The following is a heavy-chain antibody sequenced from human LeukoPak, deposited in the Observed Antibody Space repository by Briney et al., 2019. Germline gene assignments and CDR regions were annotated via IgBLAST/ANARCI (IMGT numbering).Heavy chain of an antibody. D-gene: IGHD6-19*01. V-gene: IGHV3-23*01. CDR2: ISGSGGNT. Sequence: GGSLRLSCAGSGFTFSSYAMSWVRQAPGKGLEWVSAISGSGGNTYCADSVKGRFTISRDNSKNMVYVQMNSLRAEDTAVYYCARELKIGVAGTVGFDPWGQGTLVTVSS. CDR3: ARELKIGVAGTVGFDP. CDR1: GFTFSSYA. J-gene: IGHJ5*02.